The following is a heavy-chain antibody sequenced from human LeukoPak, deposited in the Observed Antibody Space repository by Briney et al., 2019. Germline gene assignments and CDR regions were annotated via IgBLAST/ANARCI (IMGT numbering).Heavy chain of an antibody. Sequence: SETLSLTCTVSGGSISSYYWSWIRQPAGKGLEWIGRIYTSGSTNYNPSLKSRVTISVDTSKNQFSLKLSSVTAADTAVYYCAREGRKQWLRYYGMDVWGQGTTVTVSS. CDR3: AREGRKQWLRYYGMDV. D-gene: IGHD6-19*01. V-gene: IGHV4-4*07. CDR2: IYTSGST. J-gene: IGHJ6*02. CDR1: GGSISSYY.